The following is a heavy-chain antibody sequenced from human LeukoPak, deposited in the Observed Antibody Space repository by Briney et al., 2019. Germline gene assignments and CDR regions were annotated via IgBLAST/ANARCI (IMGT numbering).Heavy chain of an antibody. CDR1: GFTFSDHY. CDR2: ISSSGSTI. CDR3: ARDPPLVATDYYYYMDV. V-gene: IGHV3-11*04. D-gene: IGHD5-12*01. Sequence: GGSLRLSCAASGFTFSDHYMIWIRQAPGKGLEWVSYISSSGSTIYYADSVKGRFTISRDNAKNSLYLQMNSLRAEDTAVYYCARDPPLVATDYYYYMDVWGKGTTVTVSS. J-gene: IGHJ6*03.